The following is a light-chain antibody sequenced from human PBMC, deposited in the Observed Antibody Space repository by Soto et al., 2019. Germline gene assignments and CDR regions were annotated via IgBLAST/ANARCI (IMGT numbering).Light chain of an antibody. V-gene: IGLV2-23*02. CDR1: SSDIGSYNL. CDR2: DVT. Sequence: QSALTQPASVSGSPGQSITISCSGASSDIGSYNLVSWYQHNPGKAPKLIIYDVTKRPSGISNRFSGSKSGNTASLTISGLHAEDEADYFFCSFAVVVAYVLFGGGTKLT. J-gene: IGLJ2*01. CDR3: CSFAVVVAYVL.